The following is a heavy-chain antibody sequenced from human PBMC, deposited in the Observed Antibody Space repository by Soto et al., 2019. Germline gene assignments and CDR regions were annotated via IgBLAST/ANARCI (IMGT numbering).Heavy chain of an antibody. V-gene: IGHV1-69*01. Sequence: QVQLVQSGAEVKKAGSSVKVSCKTSGGTFSSYFINWVRQAPGQGLEWVGGIIPVFGTAYYAERFQGRVTITADESTTTVYMELSSLRSDDTAVYYCARETPSTSAAYFYDGLDVWGQGTTVTVPS. D-gene: IGHD2-2*01. CDR1: GGTFSSYF. CDR2: IIPVFGTA. CDR3: ARETPSTSAAYFYDGLDV. J-gene: IGHJ6*02.